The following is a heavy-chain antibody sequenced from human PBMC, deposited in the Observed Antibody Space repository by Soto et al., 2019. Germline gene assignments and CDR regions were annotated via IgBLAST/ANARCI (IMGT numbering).Heavy chain of an antibody. D-gene: IGHD3-10*01. CDR1: GGSISSGGYY. J-gene: IGHJ4*02. CDR2: IYYSGST. CDR3: ARVRNRRLDY. Sequence: SETLSLTCTVSGGSISSGGYYWSWIRQHPGKGLEWIGYIYYSGSTYYNPSLKSRVTISVDTSKNQFSLKLSSVTAADTAVYYCARVRNRRLDYWGQGTLVTVSS. V-gene: IGHV4-31*03.